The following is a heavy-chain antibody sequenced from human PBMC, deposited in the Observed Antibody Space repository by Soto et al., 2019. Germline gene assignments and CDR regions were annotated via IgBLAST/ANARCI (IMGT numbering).Heavy chain of an antibody. D-gene: IGHD3-9*01. V-gene: IGHV3-23*01. CDR3: AKDTPEDILTGYWGGRFAY. CDR1: GFTFSSYA. J-gene: IGHJ4*02. Sequence: PGGSLRLSCAASGFTFSSYAMSWVRQAPGKGLEWVSAISGSGGSTYYADSVKGRFTISRDNSKNTLYLQMNSLRAEDTAVYYCAKDTPEDILTGYWGGRFAYWGQGTLVTVSS. CDR2: ISGSGGST.